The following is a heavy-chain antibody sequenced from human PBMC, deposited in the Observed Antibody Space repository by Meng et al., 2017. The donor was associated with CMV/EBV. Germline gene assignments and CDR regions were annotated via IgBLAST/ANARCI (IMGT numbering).Heavy chain of an antibody. D-gene: IGHD2-2*01. CDR1: GGPISNYY. V-gene: IGHV4-4*07. Sequence: QGSGPVLFRPSGTHPLTCPVAGGPISNYYCSWIRPPAGKGLEWIGRIYTSGSTNYNPSLKSRVTMSVDTSKNQFSLKLSSVTAADTAVYYCARDLMNCSSTSCANCFDPWGQGTLVTVSS. J-gene: IGHJ5*02. CDR3: ARDLMNCSSTSCANCFDP. CDR2: IYTSGST.